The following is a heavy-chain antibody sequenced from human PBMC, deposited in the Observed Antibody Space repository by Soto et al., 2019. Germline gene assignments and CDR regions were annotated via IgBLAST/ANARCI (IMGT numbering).Heavy chain of an antibody. D-gene: IGHD2-15*01. CDR3: ARGGGHCSGGSCYSHYYYAKDV. V-gene: IGHV6-1*01. CDR2: TYYRSKWYK. Sequence: SQTLSLTCAISGDSVSSNSAAWNWIRQSPSRGLEWLGRTYYRSKWYKDYAVSVKSRITINPDTSKNQFSLQLNSVTPEDTAVYYCARGGGHCSGGSCYSHYYYAKDVWGQGTTVTVSS. CDR1: GDSVSSNSAA. J-gene: IGHJ6*02.